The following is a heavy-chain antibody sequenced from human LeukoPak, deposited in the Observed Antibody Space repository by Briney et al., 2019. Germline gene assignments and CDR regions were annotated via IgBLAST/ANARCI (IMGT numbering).Heavy chain of an antibody. CDR3: ARGTYGYSLDY. CDR2: ISYDGSNK. Sequence: GGSLRLSCAASGFTFSSYAMHWVRQAPGKGLEWVAVISYDGSNKYYADSVKGRFTISRDNSKNTLYLQMNSLRAEDTAVYYCARGTYGYSLDYWAREPWSPSPQ. J-gene: IGHJ4*02. CDR1: GFTFSSYA. V-gene: IGHV3-30-3*01. D-gene: IGHD5-18*01.